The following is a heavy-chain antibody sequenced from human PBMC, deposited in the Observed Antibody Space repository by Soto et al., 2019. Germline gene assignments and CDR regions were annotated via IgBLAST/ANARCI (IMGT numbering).Heavy chain of an antibody. CDR3: GRDGRFLEWLPLTNYYYYVMDV. CDR1: GNTFTGSY. D-gene: IGHD3-3*01. J-gene: IGHJ6*02. V-gene: IGHV1-2*04. CDR2: INPNSGGT. Sequence: ASVKVSWKAWGNTFTGSYMHWGRQAPGQGLEWMGWINPNSGGTNYAQKFQGWVTMTRDTSLSTAYMELSRLRSDDTAVYYCGRDGRFLEWLPLTNYYYYVMDVSGQGTTVTVSS.